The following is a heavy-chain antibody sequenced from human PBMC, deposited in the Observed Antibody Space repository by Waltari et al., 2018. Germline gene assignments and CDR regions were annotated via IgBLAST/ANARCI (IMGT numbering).Heavy chain of an antibody. J-gene: IGHJ4*02. V-gene: IGHV3-7*01. CDR1: GFTFSSYW. CDR3: ARAVGAYLHSPDY. CDR2: IKQDGSEK. D-gene: IGHD2-8*02. Sequence: EVQLVESGGGLVQLGGYLRLSCAASGFTFSSYWMTWVRQAPGKGLEWVANIKQDGSEKYYVDSVKGRFTISRDNAKNSLYLEMNNLRAEDTAVYYCARAVGAYLHSPDYWGQGTLVAVSS.